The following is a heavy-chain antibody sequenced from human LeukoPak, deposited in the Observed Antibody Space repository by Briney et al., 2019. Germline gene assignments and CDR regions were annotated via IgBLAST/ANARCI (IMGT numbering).Heavy chain of an antibody. CDR2: IYCSGSSGST. Sequence: SETLSLTCTVSGGSISSYYWNWIRQPPGKGLEWIGYIYCSGSSGSTNYNPSLRGRVTTSADTSKNQFSLKMTSVTAADTAVYYCAGGGDGYQTRFDYWGQGTLLTVSS. CDR1: GGSISSYY. V-gene: IGHV4-59*01. CDR3: AGGGDGYQTRFDY. D-gene: IGHD5-24*01. J-gene: IGHJ4*02.